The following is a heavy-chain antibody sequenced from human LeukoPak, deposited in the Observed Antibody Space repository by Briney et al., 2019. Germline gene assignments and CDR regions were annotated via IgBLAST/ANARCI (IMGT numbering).Heavy chain of an antibody. D-gene: IGHD6-19*01. V-gene: IGHV3-23*01. CDR1: GFTFSNSA. CDR2: LSGSGITT. J-gene: IGHJ4*01. CDR3: AKGIYSSGWSYFDY. Sequence: GGSLRLSCAASGFTFSNSAMSWVRQAPGKGLEWVSPLSGSGITTYYADSVKGRFTISRDNSKNTLYLQMNSLRAEDTAVYYCAKGIYSSGWSYFDYWGHGTLVTVSS.